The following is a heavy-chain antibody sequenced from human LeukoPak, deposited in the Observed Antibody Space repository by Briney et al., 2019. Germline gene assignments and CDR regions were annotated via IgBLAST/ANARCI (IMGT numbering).Heavy chain of an antibody. Sequence: HPGGSLRLSCAASGFSFSTYGIHWVRQAPGKGLEWVAVIWSDGSHKYYADSVKGRFTISRDNSKSTLFLLMNSLGAEDTAVYYCARASGPFDYWGQGTLVTASS. CDR3: ARASGPFDY. J-gene: IGHJ4*02. V-gene: IGHV3-33*01. CDR1: GFSFSTYG. CDR2: IWSDGSHK. D-gene: IGHD6-19*01.